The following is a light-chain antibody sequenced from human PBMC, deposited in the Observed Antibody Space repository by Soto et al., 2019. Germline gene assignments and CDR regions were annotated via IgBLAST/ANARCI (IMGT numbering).Light chain of an antibody. CDR2: AAS. J-gene: IGKJ5*01. Sequence: DIQLTQSPSFLSASVGDRVTITCRASQGISSYLAWYQQKPGKAPKLLIYAASTLQSGVPSRFSGSGSGTEFTLTISSLQPEDFATYYCQQLNSYLTFGQGTRLE. CDR1: QGISSY. CDR3: QQLNSYLT. V-gene: IGKV1-9*01.